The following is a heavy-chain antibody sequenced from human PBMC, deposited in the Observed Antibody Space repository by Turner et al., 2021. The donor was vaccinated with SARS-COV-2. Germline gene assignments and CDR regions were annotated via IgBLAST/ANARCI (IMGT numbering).Heavy chain of an antibody. V-gene: IGHV3-66*01. J-gene: IGHJ2*01. CDR2: IYSGGST. CDR3: ARDLSYYWYFDL. Sequence: EVQLVESGGGLVRPGGYLRFYCADYGFTVISNYMSWVSQAPGNGLEWVSVIYSGGSTYYADSVKGRFTISRDNSKNTLYLQITGLRAEDTAMFYCARDLSYYWYFDLWGRGTLVTVSS. CDR1: GFTVISNY.